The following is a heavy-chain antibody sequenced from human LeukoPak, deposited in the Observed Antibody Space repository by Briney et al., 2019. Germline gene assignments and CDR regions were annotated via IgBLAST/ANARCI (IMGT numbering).Heavy chain of an antibody. CDR1: GVSISSSNSY. CDR2: IYYSGNS. CDR3: ARQTGSGLFILP. J-gene: IGHJ4*02. V-gene: IGHV4-39*01. D-gene: IGHD3/OR15-3a*01. Sequence: SETLSLTCTVSGVSISSSNSYWGWIRQPPGKGLEWIGSIYYSGNSYYNASLKSQVSISIDTSKNQFSLRLTSVTAADTAVYYCARQTGSGLFILPGGQGTLVTVSS.